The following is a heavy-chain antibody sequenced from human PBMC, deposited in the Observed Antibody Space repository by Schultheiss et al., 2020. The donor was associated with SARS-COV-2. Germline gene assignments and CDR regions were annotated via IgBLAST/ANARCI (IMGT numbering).Heavy chain of an antibody. Sequence: SQTLSLTCAVYGGSFSGYYWSWIRQPPGKGLEWIGEINHSGSTYYNPSLKSRVTISVDTSKNQFSLKLSSVTAADTAVYFCAREPIRTYSSSSKDYWGQGTPVTVSS. J-gene: IGHJ4*02. CDR1: GGSFSGYY. D-gene: IGHD6-6*01. CDR2: INHSGST. V-gene: IGHV4-34*01. CDR3: AREPIRTYSSSSKDY.